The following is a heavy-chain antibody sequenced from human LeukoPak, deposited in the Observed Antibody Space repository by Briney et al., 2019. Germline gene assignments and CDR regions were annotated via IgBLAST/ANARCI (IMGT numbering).Heavy chain of an antibody. V-gene: IGHV4-59*01. D-gene: IGHD3-10*01. CDR1: GGSISSYY. J-gene: IGHJ6*03. CDR3: ARVEEGYGSGRRENYYYMDV. CDR2: IHYTGST. Sequence: SETLSLTCTVSGGSISSYYWSWIRQPPRKGLEWIGYIHYTGSTNYNPSLKSRVTISVDTSKNQLSLKLSSVTAADTAVYYCARVEEGYGSGRRENYYYMDVWGKGTTVTISS.